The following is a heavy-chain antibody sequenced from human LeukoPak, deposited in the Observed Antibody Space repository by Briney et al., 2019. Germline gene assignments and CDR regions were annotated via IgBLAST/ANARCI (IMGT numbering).Heavy chain of an antibody. Sequence: SETLSLTCAVYGGTFSGYYCTWIRQAPGKGLDWIGEINPSGGISYNPSLKSRLSISRDASKNQFSLKLRSLTAADTAVYYCARGRHEVSMILVVMTAVSYYLDVWGKGTTVTVS. CDR3: ARGRHEVSMILVVMTAVSYYLDV. D-gene: IGHD3-22*01. CDR2: INPSGGI. CDR1: GGTFSGYY. V-gene: IGHV4-34*01. J-gene: IGHJ6*03.